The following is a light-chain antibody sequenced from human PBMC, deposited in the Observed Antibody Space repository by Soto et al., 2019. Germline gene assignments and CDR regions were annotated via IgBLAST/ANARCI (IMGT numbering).Light chain of an antibody. Sequence: DIPMTQSPSSLSASVGDRVTITCRASQSIRNYLNWYQQKPGKAPKLLIYAASSLQGGVPSRFSGSGSGTDFTLTISSLQPEDFATYYCQQSYASHTFGQGTKLDTK. J-gene: IGKJ2*01. CDR2: AAS. CDR3: QQSYASHT. CDR1: QSIRNY. V-gene: IGKV1-39*01.